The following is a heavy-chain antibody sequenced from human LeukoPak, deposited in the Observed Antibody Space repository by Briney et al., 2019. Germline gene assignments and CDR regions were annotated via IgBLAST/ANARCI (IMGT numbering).Heavy chain of an antibody. J-gene: IGHJ4*02. CDR2: ISYDGSNK. CDR1: GFTFSSYA. Sequence: GGSLRLSCAASGFTFSSYAMHWVRQAPGKGLEWVALISYDGSNKYYADSVKGRFTISRDNSKITLYLQMNSLRAEDTAVYYCARPTYYYDGSGYYPDYWGQGTLVTVSS. V-gene: IGHV3-30-3*01. D-gene: IGHD3-22*01. CDR3: ARPTYYYDGSGYYPDY.